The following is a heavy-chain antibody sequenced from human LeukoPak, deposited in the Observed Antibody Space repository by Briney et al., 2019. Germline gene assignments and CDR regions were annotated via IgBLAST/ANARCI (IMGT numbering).Heavy chain of an antibody. CDR2: IWYDGSNK. CDR3: ARDGNRGSRGETTGFH. Sequence: GGSLRLSCAASGFTFSNAYMNWVRQAPGKGLEWVAVIWYDGSNKYYADSVKGRFTISRDNSKNTLYLQMNSLRAEDTAVYYCARDGNRGSRGETTGFHWGQGTLVTVSS. D-gene: IGHD4-17*01. V-gene: IGHV3-33*08. CDR1: GFTFSNAY. J-gene: IGHJ4*02.